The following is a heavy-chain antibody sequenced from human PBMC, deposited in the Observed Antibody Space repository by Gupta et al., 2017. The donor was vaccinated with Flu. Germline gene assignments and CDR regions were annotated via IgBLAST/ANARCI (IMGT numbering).Heavy chain of an antibody. J-gene: IGHJ4*02. V-gene: IGHV3-9*01. CDR3: AKSVELELKPFDF. Sequence: ASGFAFRESAKHGVRQAPGKGLEWVSGINWNSDTIAYADSVKGRFTISRDNAKNSLSLEMSNLRAEDTALYYCAKSVELELKPFDFWGQGTPVTVSS. D-gene: IGHD3-3*01. CDR2: INWNSDTI. CDR1: GFAFRESA.